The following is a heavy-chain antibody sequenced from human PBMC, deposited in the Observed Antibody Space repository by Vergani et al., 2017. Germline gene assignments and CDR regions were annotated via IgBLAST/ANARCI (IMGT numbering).Heavy chain of an antibody. CDR2: IKSQIDGGTT. CDR1: GFSFSNAW. CDR3: TTDLTYYDILTGTN. D-gene: IGHD3-9*01. J-gene: IGHJ4*02. Sequence: EVQLVESGGGLVKPGGSLRLSCAASGFSFSNAWMTWVGQGPGKGLEWVGLIKSQIDGGTTDYAAPVKGRFTISRDDSTNMLYLHMNSLKTEDTAVYYCTTDLTYYDILTGTNWGQGTLVTVSS. V-gene: IGHV3-15*01.